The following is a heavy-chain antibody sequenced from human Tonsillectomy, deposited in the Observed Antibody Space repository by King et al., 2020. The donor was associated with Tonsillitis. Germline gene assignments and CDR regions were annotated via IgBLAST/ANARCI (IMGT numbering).Heavy chain of an antibody. J-gene: IGHJ2*01. Sequence: QLVQSGGGLVQPGGSLRLSCAASVFNFNNYGMNWVRQAPGKGLEWISYIRNNSNTIYYADSVKGRFTISRDNAKNSLFLQTNSLRAEDTAIYYCARDTSFDWYFDLWGRGTLVTVSS. CDR2: IRNNSNTI. CDR1: VFNFNNYG. CDR3: ARDTSFDWYFDL. V-gene: IGHV3-48*04.